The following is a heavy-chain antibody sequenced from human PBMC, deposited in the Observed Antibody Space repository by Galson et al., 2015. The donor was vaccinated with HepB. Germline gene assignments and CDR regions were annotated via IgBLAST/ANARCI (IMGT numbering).Heavy chain of an antibody. CDR2: IWYDGSNK. V-gene: IGHV3-33*01. CDR3: ARDTMIVVGGAFDI. CDR1: GFTFSSYG. J-gene: IGHJ3*02. D-gene: IGHD3-22*01. Sequence: SLRLSCAASGFTFSSYGMHWVRQAPGKGLEWVAVIWYDGSNKYYADSVKGRFTISRDNSKNTLYLQMNSLRAEDTAVYYCARDTMIVVGGAFDIWGQGTMVTVSS.